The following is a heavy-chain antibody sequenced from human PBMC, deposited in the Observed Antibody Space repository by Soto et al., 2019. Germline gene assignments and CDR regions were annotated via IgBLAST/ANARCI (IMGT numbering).Heavy chain of an antibody. V-gene: IGHV1-18*01. D-gene: IGHD1-1*01. J-gene: IGHJ4*02. Sequence: QVHLVQSGAEVKKPGASVKVSFKASGYSFTSYGITWVRQAPGQGVEWMGWISAHNGNTDYAQKLQGRVIVTRDTSTSTSYMELRSLISDDTAVYYCARGRYGDYWGQGALVTVSS. CDR2: ISAHNGNT. CDR3: ARGRYGDY. CDR1: GYSFTSYG.